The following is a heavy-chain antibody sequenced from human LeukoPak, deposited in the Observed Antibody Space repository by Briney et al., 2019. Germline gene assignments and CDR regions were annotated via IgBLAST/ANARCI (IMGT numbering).Heavy chain of an antibody. J-gene: IGHJ4*02. D-gene: IGHD3/OR15-3a*01. CDR1: GGSINSSIYH. CDR3: ARLARGGLGLFDY. V-gene: IGHV4-39*01. Sequence: PSETLSLTCTVSGGSINSSIYHWGWIRQPPGKGLEWIGNIYYSGSTYYNPSLKSRVTISVDTSKNQFSLKLSSVTAADTAVYYCARLARGGLGLFDYWGQGTLVTVSS. CDR2: IYYSGST.